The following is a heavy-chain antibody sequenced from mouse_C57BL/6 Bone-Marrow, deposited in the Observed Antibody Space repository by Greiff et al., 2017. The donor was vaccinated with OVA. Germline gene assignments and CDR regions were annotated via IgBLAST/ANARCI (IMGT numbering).Heavy chain of an antibody. CDR2: IDPANGHT. CDR1: GFNIKNTS. CDR3: ARGASTPSRDD. V-gene: IGHV14-3*01. Sequence: EVQGVESVAELVRPGASVKLSCTASGFNIKNTSMHWVKQRPEQGLEWIGRIDPANGHTKYAPTFPGKATITADTSSNTAYLQLSSLTSEDTAIYYCARGASTPSRDDWGQGTLVTVSA. D-gene: IGHD6-1*01. J-gene: IGHJ3*01.